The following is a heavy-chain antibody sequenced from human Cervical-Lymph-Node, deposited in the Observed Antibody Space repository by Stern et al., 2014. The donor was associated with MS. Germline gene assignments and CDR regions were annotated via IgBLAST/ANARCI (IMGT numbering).Heavy chain of an antibody. CDR2: ISYDGSNK. D-gene: IGHD6-13*01. V-gene: IGHV3-30*18. CDR1: GFTLRNYG. CDR3: AKAITTAGTGIDY. Sequence: VQLVESGGGVVQPGRSLRLSCVASGFTLRNYGLHWVRQAPGKGLEWVALISYDGSNKYYADSVKGRFTISRDNTKNTLYLQMNSLRTEDTAVYYCAKAITTAGTGIDYWGQGTLVTVSS. J-gene: IGHJ4*02.